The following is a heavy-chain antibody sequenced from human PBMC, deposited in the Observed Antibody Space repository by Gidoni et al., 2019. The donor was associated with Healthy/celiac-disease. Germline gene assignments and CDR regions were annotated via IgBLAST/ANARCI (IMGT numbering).Heavy chain of an antibody. CDR3: ARVFGSAVAGAEYFQH. Sequence: QVQLVQSGAEVKKPGSSVKVSCKASGGPFSSYAISWVRQAPGQGLEWMGGIIPIFGTANYAQKFQGRVTITADESTSTAYMELSSLRSEDTAVYYCARVFGSAVAGAEYFQHWGQGTLVTVSS. D-gene: IGHD6-19*01. CDR1: GGPFSSYA. V-gene: IGHV1-69*01. CDR2: IIPIFGTA. J-gene: IGHJ1*01.